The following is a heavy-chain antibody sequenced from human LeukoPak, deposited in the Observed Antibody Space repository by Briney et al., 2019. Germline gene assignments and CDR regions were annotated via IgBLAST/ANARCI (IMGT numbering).Heavy chain of an antibody. Sequence: PGGSLRLSCAASGFSFNTYWMSWVRQAPGEGREWVANIKQDGSEEDYVDSVKGRFTISRDNAKNSLYLQMNSLRAEDTAVYYCARDRYSSDWQFFDYWGQGTLVTVSS. CDR2: IKQDGSEE. CDR3: ARDRYSSDWQFFDY. D-gene: IGHD6-19*01. J-gene: IGHJ4*02. CDR1: GFSFNTYW. V-gene: IGHV3-7*01.